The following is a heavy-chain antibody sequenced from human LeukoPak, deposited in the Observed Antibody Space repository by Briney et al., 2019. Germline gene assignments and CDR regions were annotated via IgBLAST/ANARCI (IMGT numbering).Heavy chain of an antibody. CDR2: INSIETTI. J-gene: IGHJ4*02. Sequence: PGGSLRLSGESSGFSLSEYWMHWIRQVPGKGPVWVSCINSIETTIIYADSVKGRFTISRDNVKNTLYLQMTRLRVEHTAIYYCARPAFADYHFDYWGRGTLVTVSS. D-gene: IGHD4-11*01. CDR3: ARPAFADYHFDY. V-gene: IGHV3-74*01. CDR1: GFSLSEYW.